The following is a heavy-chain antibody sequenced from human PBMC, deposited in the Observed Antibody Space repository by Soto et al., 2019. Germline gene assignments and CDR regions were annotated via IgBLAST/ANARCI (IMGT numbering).Heavy chain of an antibody. CDR1: GGTFSSYA. J-gene: IGHJ6*02. CDR3: GREICSGGSCYSGYYYYGMDV. CDR2: LIPIFGTA. D-gene: IGHD2-15*01. Sequence: QVQLVQSGAEVKKPGSSVKVSCKASGGTFSSYAISWVRQAPGQGLEWMGGLIPIFGTANYAQKFQGRVTITADESTSTGYMELSSLRAEDTAVYYCGREICSGGSCYSGYYYYGMDVWGQGSTVTVSS. V-gene: IGHV1-69*01.